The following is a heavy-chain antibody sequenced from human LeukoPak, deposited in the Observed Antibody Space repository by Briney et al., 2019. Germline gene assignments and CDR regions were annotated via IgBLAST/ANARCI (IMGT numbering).Heavy chain of an antibody. CDR1: GGSISSYY. V-gene: IGHV4-59*12. J-gene: IGHJ5*02. CDR3: AREACSGGSCSNWFDP. CDR2: IYYSGST. Sequence: SETLSLTCTVSGGSISSYYWSWIRQPPGKGLEWIGYIYYSGSTYYNPSLKSRVTISVDTSKNQFSLKLSSVTAADTAVYYCAREACSGGSCSNWFDPWGQGTLVTVSS. D-gene: IGHD2-15*01.